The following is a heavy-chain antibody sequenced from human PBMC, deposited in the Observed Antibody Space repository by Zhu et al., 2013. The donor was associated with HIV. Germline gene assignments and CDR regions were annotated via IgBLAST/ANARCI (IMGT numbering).Heavy chain of an antibody. CDR3: ARVAPSDYYYYMDV. CDR1: GYMFTRYG. Sequence: QVQLVQSGAEVKKPGASVKVSCKASGYMFTRYGISWVRQAPGQGLEWMGWISAYNGNTNYAQKLQGRVTMTTDTSTSTAYMELRTLRSDDTAVYYCARVAPSDYYYYMDVWGQGTTVTVSS. V-gene: IGHV1-18*01. J-gene: IGHJ6*03. CDR2: ISAYNGNT.